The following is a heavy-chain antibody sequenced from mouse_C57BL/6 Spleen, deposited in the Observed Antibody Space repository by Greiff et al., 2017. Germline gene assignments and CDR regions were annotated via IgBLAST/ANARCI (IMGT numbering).Heavy chain of an antibody. J-gene: IGHJ4*01. D-gene: IGHD1-1*01. CDR1: GFTFSDYG. Sequence: EVKLVESGGGLVKPGGSLKLSCAASGFTFSDYGMHWVRQAPEKGLAWVAYISSGSSTIYYADTVKGRFTISRDNAKNTLFLQMTSLRSEDTAMYYCARRDYGSMGAMDYWGQGTSVTVSS. V-gene: IGHV5-17*01. CDR3: ARRDYGSMGAMDY. CDR2: ISSGSSTI.